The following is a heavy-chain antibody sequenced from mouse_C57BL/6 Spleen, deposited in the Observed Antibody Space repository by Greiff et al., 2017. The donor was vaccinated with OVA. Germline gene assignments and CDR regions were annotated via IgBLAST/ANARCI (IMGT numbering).Heavy chain of an antibody. V-gene: IGHV1-62-2*01. CDR1: GYTFTEYT. D-gene: IGHD2-4*01. CDR2: FYPGSGSI. CDR3: ARHEVPPLYDYDPWYFDV. J-gene: IGHJ1*03. Sequence: QVQLQQSGAELVKPGASVKLSCKASGYTFTEYTIHWVKQRSGQGLEWIGWFYPGSGSIKYNEKFKDKATLTADKSSSTVYMELSRLTSEDSAVYFCARHEVPPLYDYDPWYFDVWGTGTTVTVSS.